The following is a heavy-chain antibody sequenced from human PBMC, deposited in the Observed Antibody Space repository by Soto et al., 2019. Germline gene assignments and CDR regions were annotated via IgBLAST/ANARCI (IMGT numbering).Heavy chain of an antibody. V-gene: IGHV3-33*01. CDR1: GFTFSSYG. CDR2: IWYDGSNK. Sequence: PGGSLRLSCAASGFTFSSYGMHWVRQAPGKGLEWVAVIWYDGSNKYYADSVKGRFTISRDNSKNTLYLQMNSLRAEDTAVYYCAREGDYDSSGSPSGDFDYWGQGTLVTVSS. D-gene: IGHD3-22*01. CDR3: AREGDYDSSGSPSGDFDY. J-gene: IGHJ4*02.